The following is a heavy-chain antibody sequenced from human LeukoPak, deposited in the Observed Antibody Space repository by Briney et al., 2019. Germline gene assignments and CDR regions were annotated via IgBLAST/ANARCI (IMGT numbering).Heavy chain of an antibody. CDR1: GGSISTYY. CDR2: IYYSGST. V-gene: IGHV4-59*12. D-gene: IGHD1-26*01. Sequence: NPSETLSLTCTVSGGSISTYYWSWFRQPPGKGLEWIGYIYYSGSTNYNPSLKSRVTISVDTSKNQFSLKLSSVTAADTAVYYCTRASGSYRTLDYWGQGTLVTVSS. J-gene: IGHJ4*02. CDR3: TRASGSYRTLDY.